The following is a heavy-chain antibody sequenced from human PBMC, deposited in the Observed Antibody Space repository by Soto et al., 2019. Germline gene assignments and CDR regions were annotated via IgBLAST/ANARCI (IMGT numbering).Heavy chain of an antibody. J-gene: IGHJ4*02. D-gene: IGHD3-10*01. Sequence: EVQLVESGGGLVQPGESLSLSCAASGFTFSNYWMTWVRQAPGKGLEWVANIKQDGSEKYYVDSVKGRSTISRDNAKNSVYLHMDSLRVEDTAVYYCARVEGGYYGSGSYGFDYWGQGSLVTVSS. V-gene: IGHV3-7*01. CDR3: ARVEGGYYGSGSYGFDY. CDR1: GFTFSNYW. CDR2: IKQDGSEK.